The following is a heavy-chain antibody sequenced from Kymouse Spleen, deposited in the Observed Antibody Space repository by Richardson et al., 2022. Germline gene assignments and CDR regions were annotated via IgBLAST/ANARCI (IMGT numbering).Heavy chain of an antibody. CDR2: INHSGST. Sequence: QVQLQQWGAGLLKPSETLSLTCAVYGGSFSGYYWSWIRQPPGKGLEWIGEINHSGSTNYNPSLKSRVTISVDTSKNQFSLKLSSVTAADTAVYYCARENYYGSGSYWGYWGQGTLVTVSS. CDR3: ARENYYGSGSYWGY. D-gene: IGHD3-10*01. CDR1: GGSFSGYY. V-gene: IGHV4-34*01. J-gene: IGHJ4*02.